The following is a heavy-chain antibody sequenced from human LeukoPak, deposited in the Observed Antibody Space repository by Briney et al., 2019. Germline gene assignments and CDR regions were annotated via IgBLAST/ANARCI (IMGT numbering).Heavy chain of an antibody. CDR1: GFTFSSYA. CDR2: ISGSGGST. D-gene: IGHD5-12*01. V-gene: IGHV3-23*01. CDR3: AKDRYTGYAGYDY. Sequence: GGSLRLSCAASGFTFSSYAMSWVRQAPGEGLEWVSAISGSGGSTYYADSVKGRFTISRDNSKNTLYLQMNSLRAEGTAVYYCAKDRYTGYAGYDYWGQGTLVAVSS. J-gene: IGHJ4*02.